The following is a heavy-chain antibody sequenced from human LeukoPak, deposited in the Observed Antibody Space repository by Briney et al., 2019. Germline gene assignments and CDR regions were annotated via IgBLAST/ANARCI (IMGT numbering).Heavy chain of an antibody. Sequence: SGMSLRLSCGASGFTLSAYGVHWIRQAPGKGLEWLAVIAYDGRNSYYADSVKGRFTISRDNSKNTVFLQMNSLRVEDTAVYHCAKSRIPTAITPDSWGQGTLVTVSS. CDR1: GFTLSAYG. V-gene: IGHV3-30*18. CDR3: AKSRIPTAITPDS. J-gene: IGHJ5*01. CDR2: IAYDGRNS. D-gene: IGHD2-2*02.